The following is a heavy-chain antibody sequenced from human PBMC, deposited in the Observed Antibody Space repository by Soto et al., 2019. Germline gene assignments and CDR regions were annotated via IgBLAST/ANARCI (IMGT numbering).Heavy chain of an antibody. V-gene: IGHV3-11*04. D-gene: IGHD5-18*01. CDR2: ISSSGYPI. CDR3: AKDLTAMVPYYFDY. CDR1: GFSFSDYY. J-gene: IGHJ4*02. Sequence: PGGSLRLSCAASGFSFSDYYMTWIRQAPGKGLEWLSYISSSGYPIYYADSVKGRFTISRDNSRNTLYLQMNSLRAEDTAVYYCAKDLTAMVPYYFDYWGQGTLVTVSS.